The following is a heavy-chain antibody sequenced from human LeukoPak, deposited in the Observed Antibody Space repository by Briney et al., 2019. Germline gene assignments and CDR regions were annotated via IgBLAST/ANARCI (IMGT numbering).Heavy chain of an antibody. CDR1: GFTFDDYG. D-gene: IGHD3-3*01. V-gene: IGHV3-23*01. CDR3: AKGRFLEWFLYFDY. CDR2: ISGSGGST. Sequence: PGGSLRLSCAASGFTFDDYGMSWVRQAPGKGLEWVSAISGSGGSTYYADSVKGRFTISRDNSKNTLYLQMNSLRAEDTAVYYCAKGRFLEWFLYFDYWGQGTLVTVSS. J-gene: IGHJ4*02.